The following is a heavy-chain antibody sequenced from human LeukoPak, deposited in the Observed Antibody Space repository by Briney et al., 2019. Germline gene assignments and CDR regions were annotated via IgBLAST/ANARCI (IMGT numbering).Heavy chain of an antibody. J-gene: IGHJ4*02. CDR2: INHGGST. D-gene: IGHD2-2*01. CDR3: ARGGGYCSSTSCYYFGY. V-gene: IGHV4-34*01. Sequence: SETLSLTCAVYGGSFSGYYWSWIRQPPGKGLEWIGEINHGGSTNYNPSLKSRVTISVDTSKNQFSLKLSSVTAADTAVYYCARGGGYCSSTSCYYFGYWGQGTLVTVSS. CDR1: GGSFSGYY.